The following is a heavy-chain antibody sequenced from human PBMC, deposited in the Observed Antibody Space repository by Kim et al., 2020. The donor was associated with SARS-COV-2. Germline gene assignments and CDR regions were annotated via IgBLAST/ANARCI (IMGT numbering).Heavy chain of an antibody. Sequence: SETLSLTCTVSGGSISSGSYYWSWIRQPAGKGLEWIGRIYTSGSTNYNPSLKSRVTISVDTSKNQFSLKLSSVTAADTAVYYCASGNFWSGFNFDYWGQGTLVTVSS. CDR3: ASGNFWSGFNFDY. CDR2: IYTSGST. D-gene: IGHD3-3*01. CDR1: GGSISSGSYY. J-gene: IGHJ4*02. V-gene: IGHV4-61*02.